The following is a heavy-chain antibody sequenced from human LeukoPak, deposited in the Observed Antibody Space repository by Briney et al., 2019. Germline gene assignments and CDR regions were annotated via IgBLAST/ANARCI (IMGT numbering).Heavy chain of an antibody. CDR3: ARPMSYYDSSGYYYGTYYYGMDV. V-gene: IGHV5-51*01. CDR2: IYPGDSDT. J-gene: IGHJ6*02. D-gene: IGHD3-22*01. Sequence: GESLKISCKGSAYSFTTYWIGWVRQVPGKGLEWMGIIYPGDSDTRYSPSFQGQVTISADKSISTAYLQWSSLKASDTAMYYCARPMSYYDSSGYYYGTYYYGMDVWGQGTTVTVSS. CDR1: AYSFTTYW.